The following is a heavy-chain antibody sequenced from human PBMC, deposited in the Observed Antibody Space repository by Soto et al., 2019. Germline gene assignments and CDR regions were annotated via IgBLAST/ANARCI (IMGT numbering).Heavy chain of an antibody. CDR3: AHRSYDTSGYYYGDAFDI. CDR1: GFSLSTSGVG. Sequence: QITSKESGPTLVKPTQTLTLTCTFSGFSLSTSGVGVGWIRQPPGKALEWLALIYWDDDKRYSPSLKSRLTITKHTSKNQVVLTMTNIDPVDTATYYCAHRSYDTSGYYYGDAFDIWGQGTMVTVSS. V-gene: IGHV2-5*02. D-gene: IGHD3-22*01. J-gene: IGHJ3*02. CDR2: IYWDDDK.